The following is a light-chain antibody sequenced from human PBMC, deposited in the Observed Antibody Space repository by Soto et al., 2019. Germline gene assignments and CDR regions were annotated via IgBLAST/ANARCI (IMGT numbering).Light chain of an antibody. CDR2: DVS. CDR1: QSITTW. V-gene: IGKV1-5*01. Sequence: DIQIAQSPFPRSASLAYSLTNNCLASQSITTWLAWYQQRPGKAPKLLIYDVSSLQSGVPSRFSGSGSGTEFTLTISSLQPDDFATYYCQHYKMYSPWTFGQGTKVDI. J-gene: IGKJ1*01. CDR3: QHYKMYSPWT.